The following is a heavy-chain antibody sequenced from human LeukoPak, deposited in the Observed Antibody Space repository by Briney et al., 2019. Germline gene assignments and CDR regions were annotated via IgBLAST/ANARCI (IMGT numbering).Heavy chain of an antibody. CDR3: AILIAVAGTGGEYYYYGMDV. CDR2: IYYSGST. D-gene: IGHD6-19*01. J-gene: IGHJ6*02. Sequence: SETLSLTCTVSGGSISSSSYYWGWIRQPPGKGLEWMGSIYYSGSTYYNPSLKSRVTISVDASKNQFSLKLSSVTAADTAVYYCAILIAVAGTGGEYYYYGMDVWGQGTTVTVSS. CDR1: GGSISSSSYY. V-gene: IGHV4-39*01.